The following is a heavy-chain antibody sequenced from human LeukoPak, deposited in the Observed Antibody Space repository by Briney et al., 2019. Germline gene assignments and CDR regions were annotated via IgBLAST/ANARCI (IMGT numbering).Heavy chain of an antibody. CDR3: ARLASYRIY. Sequence: GGTLRLSCAASRFTFSSYGMSWVRQAPGKGLEWVSGISGSGGTTYYADSVKGRFTISRDNSKNTLYLQMNSLRAEDTAVYYCARLASYRIYWGQGTLVTVSS. CDR1: RFTFSSYG. V-gene: IGHV3-23*01. J-gene: IGHJ4*02. D-gene: IGHD3-16*02. CDR2: ISGSGGTT.